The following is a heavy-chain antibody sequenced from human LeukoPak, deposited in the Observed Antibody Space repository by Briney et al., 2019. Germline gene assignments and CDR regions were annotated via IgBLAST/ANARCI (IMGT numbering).Heavy chain of an antibody. CDR1: GFTFSRYD. J-gene: IGHJ3*02. CDR2: IGTAGEP. D-gene: IGHD6-19*01. CDR3: ASSSVSFGDAFDI. V-gene: IGHV3-13*05. Sequence: GGSLRLSCAASGFTFSRYDMHWVRHATGKGLEWVSAIGTAGEPHYPGYVKGRFTISREKSKNSLYLQMNSLRAGDTAVYYCASSSVSFGDAFDIWGQGTMVTVSS.